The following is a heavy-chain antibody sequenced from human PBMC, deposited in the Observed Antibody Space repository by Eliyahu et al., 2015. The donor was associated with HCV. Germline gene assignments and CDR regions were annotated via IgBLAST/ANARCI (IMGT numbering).Heavy chain of an antibody. CDR2: VYSGGGT. D-gene: IGHD2-15*01. J-gene: IGHJ6*02. V-gene: IGHV3-53*01. Sequence: EVQLVESGGGLIQPGGSLRLSCAASGFTVSSSYMSWVRQAPGQGLEWVSVVYSGGGTYYADSVKGRFTISRDNSKNTLYLHMNSLRVEDTAVYYCARRFCSGDSSPCGMDVWGQGTTVTVSS. CDR3: ARRFCSGDSSPCGMDV. CDR1: GFTVSSSY.